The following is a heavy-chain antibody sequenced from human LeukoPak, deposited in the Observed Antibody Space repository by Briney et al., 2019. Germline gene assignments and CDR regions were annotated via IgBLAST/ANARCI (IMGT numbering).Heavy chain of an antibody. V-gene: IGHV4-39*01. CDR3: ARPVVPAAKGAFDI. D-gene: IGHD2-2*01. J-gene: IGHJ3*02. CDR2: IYYSGST. Sequence: PSETLSLTCTVSGGSISSSSYYWGWIRQPPGKGLEWIGSIYYSGSTYYNPSLKSRVTISVDTSKNQFSLKLSSVTAADTAVYCCARPVVPAAKGAFDIWGQGTMVTVSS. CDR1: GGSISSSSYY.